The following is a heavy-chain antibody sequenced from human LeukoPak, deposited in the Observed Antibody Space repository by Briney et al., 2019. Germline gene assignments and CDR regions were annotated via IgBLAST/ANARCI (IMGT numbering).Heavy chain of an antibody. J-gene: IGHJ6*03. CDR2: IIPIFGTA. V-gene: IGHV1-69*13. Sequence: SVKVSCKASGGTFTSYAISWVRQAPGQGLEWMGGIIPIFGTANYAQKFQGRVTITADESTSTAYMELSSLRSEDTAVYYCARVIRDILTGYEKAYYMDVWGKGTTVTVSS. CDR3: ARVIRDILTGYEKAYYMDV. CDR1: GGTFTSYA. D-gene: IGHD3-9*01.